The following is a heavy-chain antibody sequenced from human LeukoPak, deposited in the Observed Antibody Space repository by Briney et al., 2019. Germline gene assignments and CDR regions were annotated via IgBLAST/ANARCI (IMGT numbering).Heavy chain of an antibody. Sequence: GGSLRLSCAASGFIFSNYWMTWVRQAPGEGLEWVGNIKRGGGDKDYVDSVKGRFTISRDNAKNSLYLQMDSLRAEDTAVYFCARVPITMVRGVIVAYYGMDVWGQGTSVTVSS. J-gene: IGHJ6*02. D-gene: IGHD3-10*01. V-gene: IGHV3-7*01. CDR3: ARVPITMVRGVIVAYYGMDV. CDR1: GFIFSNYW. CDR2: IKRGGGDK.